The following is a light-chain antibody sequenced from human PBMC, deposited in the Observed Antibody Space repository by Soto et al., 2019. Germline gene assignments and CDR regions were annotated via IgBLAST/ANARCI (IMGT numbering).Light chain of an antibody. CDR1: ERIYSAY. V-gene: IGKV3-20*01. Sequence: EVVLTQSPGTLSLSRGERATLSCRASERIYSAYLGWYQQKPGQAPRLLIYGTSSRATGIPDRFSGSGSGTDFTLTISSLQSEDFAVYYCQQYNNWPPITFGQGTRLEIK. J-gene: IGKJ5*01. CDR2: GTS. CDR3: QQYNNWPPIT.